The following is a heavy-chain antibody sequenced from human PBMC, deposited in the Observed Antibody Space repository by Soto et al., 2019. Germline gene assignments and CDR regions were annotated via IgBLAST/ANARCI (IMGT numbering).Heavy chain of an antibody. CDR1: GFSLSTSGMC. CDR3: APIRKAYTPPDDYYYYGMDV. CDR2: IDWDDDK. V-gene: IGHV2-70*01. D-gene: IGHD2-21*01. Sequence: SGPTLVNPTQTLTLTCTFSGFSLSTSGMCVSWIRQPPGKALEWLALIDWDDDKYYSTSLKTRLTISKDTSKNPVVLTMTNMDPVDTATYYCAPIRKAYTPPDDYYYYGMDVWGQGSTVTVSS. J-gene: IGHJ6*02.